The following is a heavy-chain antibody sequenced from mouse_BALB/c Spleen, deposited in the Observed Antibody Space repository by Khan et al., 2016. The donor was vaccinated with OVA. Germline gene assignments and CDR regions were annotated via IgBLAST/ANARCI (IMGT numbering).Heavy chain of an antibody. CDR2: IFPNTGDT. J-gene: IGHJ3*01. D-gene: IGHD1-2*01. CDR3: ARACYGSFAF. V-gene: IGHV1S29*02. CDR1: GYTLTDYN. Sequence: VQLQQSGPELVKPGASVKISCKASGYTLTDYNMDWVRPSQGESLEWIGYIFPNTGDTGYNQKFKTKATLTVDSSSNTAYMELRSLTADASAVYSCARACYGSFAFWGQGTLVTVSA.